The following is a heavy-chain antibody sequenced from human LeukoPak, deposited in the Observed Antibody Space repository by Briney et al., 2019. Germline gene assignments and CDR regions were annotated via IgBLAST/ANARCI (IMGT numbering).Heavy chain of an antibody. D-gene: IGHD3-3*01. V-gene: IGHV1-8*01. CDR3: ARVSREDSYYDFWSGYQNYYFDY. CDR2: MNPNSGNT. J-gene: IGHJ4*02. Sequence: ASVKVSCKASGYTFTSYDINWVRQATGQGLEWMGWMNPNSGNTGYAQKFQGGVTMTRNTSISTAYMELSSLRSEDTAVYYCARVSREDSYYDFWSGYQNYYFDYWGQGTLVTVSS. CDR1: GYTFTSYD.